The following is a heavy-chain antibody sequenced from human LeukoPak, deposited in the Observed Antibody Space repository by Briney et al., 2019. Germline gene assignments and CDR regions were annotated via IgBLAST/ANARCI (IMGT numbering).Heavy chain of an antibody. CDR1: GFTFSGSA. Sequence: GGSLRLSCAASGFTFSGSAMHWVRQASGKGLEWVGRIRSKANSYATAYAASVKGRFTISRDDSKNTAYLQMNSLKTEDTAVYYCTRLRSWYGGPGMDVWGQGTTVTVSS. J-gene: IGHJ6*02. D-gene: IGHD6-13*01. CDR3: TRLRSWYGGPGMDV. CDR2: IRSKANSYAT. V-gene: IGHV3-73*01.